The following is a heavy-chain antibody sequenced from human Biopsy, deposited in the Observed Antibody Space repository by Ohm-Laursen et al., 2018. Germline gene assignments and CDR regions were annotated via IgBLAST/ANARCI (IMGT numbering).Heavy chain of an antibody. J-gene: IGHJ4*02. CDR1: GGSMTGYE. CDR3: ARDDAVTVIRGPYY. Sequence: GTLSLTCSVSGGSMTGYEWSWIRLAPGKGLEWIGYIYYSGTTNYSPSLKSRVTISIDKSKNQFFLKLSSVTAEDTAVYYCARDDAVTVIRGPYYWGQGALVTVSS. D-gene: IGHD2-21*02. CDR2: IYYSGTT. V-gene: IGHV4-59*01.